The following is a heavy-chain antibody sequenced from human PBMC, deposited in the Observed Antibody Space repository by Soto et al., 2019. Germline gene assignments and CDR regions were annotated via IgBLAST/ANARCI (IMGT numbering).Heavy chain of an antibody. J-gene: IGHJ5*02. CDR1: EFTFSKYW. D-gene: IGHD3-22*01. CDR3: ARDYYYDSRSSSVNWFDP. V-gene: IGHV3-74*01. CDR2: INMDGTKT. Sequence: GGSLRLSCVASEFTFSKYWMHWVRQAPGKGLVWVSRINMDGTKTAYADSVKGRFTVSRDNANNTLYLQMNSLGVEGTAVYYCARDYYYDSRSSSVNWFDPWGQGTLVTVSS.